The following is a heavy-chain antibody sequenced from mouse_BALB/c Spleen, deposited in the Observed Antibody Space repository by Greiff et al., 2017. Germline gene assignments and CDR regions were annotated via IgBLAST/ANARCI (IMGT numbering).Heavy chain of an antibody. V-gene: IGHV3-8*02. CDR3: ARGDYGDGAWFAY. Sequence: DVQLVESGPSLVKPSQTLSLTCSVTGDSITSGYWNWIRKFPGNKLEYMGYISYSGSTYYNPSLKSRISITRDTSKNQYYLQLNSVTTEDTATYYCARGDYGDGAWFAYWGQGTLVTVSA. CDR1: GDSITSGY. D-gene: IGHD2-13*01. J-gene: IGHJ3*01. CDR2: ISYSGST.